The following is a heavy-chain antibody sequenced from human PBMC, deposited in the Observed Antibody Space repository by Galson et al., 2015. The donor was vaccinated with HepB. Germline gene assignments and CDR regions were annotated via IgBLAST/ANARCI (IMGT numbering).Heavy chain of an antibody. V-gene: IGHV1-2*02. Sequence: SGYTFTGFYMHWVRQAPGQGLEWMGWINPDSSDTNYAQKFQGRVTMTRDTSISTAYMELSRLRSDDTAVYYCARARIFGELFSWGQGTLVTVSS. CDR1: GYTFTGFY. J-gene: IGHJ5*02. CDR3: ARARIFGELFS. CDR2: INPDSSDT. D-gene: IGHD3-10*01.